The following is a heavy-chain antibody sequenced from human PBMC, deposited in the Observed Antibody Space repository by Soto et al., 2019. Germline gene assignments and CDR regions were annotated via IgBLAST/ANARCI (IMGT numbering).Heavy chain of an antibody. Sequence: QVQLVQSGAEVKKPGSSVKVSCKASGGTFSTNTISWVRQAPGQGLEWMGGIMPIFGSANYAQKFQGRVTITADEYTRTVDMERSRLRSEDTAVYYCARQFDSDTSGYSYAYWGQGTLVTVSS. CDR1: GGTFSTNT. V-gene: IGHV1-69*01. J-gene: IGHJ4*02. D-gene: IGHD3-22*01. CDR3: ARQFDSDTSGYSYAY. CDR2: IMPIFGSA.